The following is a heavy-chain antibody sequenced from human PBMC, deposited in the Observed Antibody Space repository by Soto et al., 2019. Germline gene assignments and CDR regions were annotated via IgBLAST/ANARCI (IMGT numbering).Heavy chain of an antibody. CDR1: GFTFSSYW. Sequence: PGGSLRLSCAASGFTFSSYWMHWVRQAPGKGLVWVSRINSDGSSTSYADSVKGRFTISRDNAKNTLYLQMNSLRAEDTAVYYCARDPIGGLDYDFWSGYYTGDAFDIWGQGTMVTVSS. J-gene: IGHJ3*02. V-gene: IGHV3-74*01. CDR3: ARDPIGGLDYDFWSGYYTGDAFDI. D-gene: IGHD3-3*01. CDR2: INSDGSST.